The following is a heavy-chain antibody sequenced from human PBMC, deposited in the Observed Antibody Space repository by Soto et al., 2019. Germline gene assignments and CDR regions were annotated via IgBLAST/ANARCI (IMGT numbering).Heavy chain of an antibody. CDR3: ARGRVVLLCFGEYHTHAY. CDR1: GGSFSGYY. V-gene: IGHV4-34*01. Sequence: PSETLSLTCAVYGGSFSGYYWSWIRQPPGKGLEWIGEINHSGSTTYNPSLKSRVTISIDTSKNQFSLKLSSVTAADTAVYYCARGRVVLLCFGEYHTHAYRAQRTPVTGSS. J-gene: IGHJ4*02. CDR2: INHSGST. D-gene: IGHD3-10*01.